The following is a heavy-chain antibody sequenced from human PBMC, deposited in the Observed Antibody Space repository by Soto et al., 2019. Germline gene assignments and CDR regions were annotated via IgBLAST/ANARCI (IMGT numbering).Heavy chain of an antibody. D-gene: IGHD2-2*01. CDR3: AKGPGLYCSSTSCSFGGSWFDP. Sequence: EVQLVESGGGLVQPGRSLRLSCAASGFTFDDYAMHWVRQAPGKGLEWVSGISWNSGSIGYADSVKGRFTISRDNAKNSLYLQMNSLRAEDTALYYCAKGPGLYCSSTSCSFGGSWFDPWGQGTLVTVSS. CDR2: ISWNSGSI. V-gene: IGHV3-9*01. CDR1: GFTFDDYA. J-gene: IGHJ5*02.